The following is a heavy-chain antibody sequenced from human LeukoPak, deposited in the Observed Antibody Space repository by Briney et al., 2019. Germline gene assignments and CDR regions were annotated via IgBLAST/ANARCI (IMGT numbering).Heavy chain of an antibody. CDR3: AKVAVKDLTSYSRALDY. CDR1: GFTFSSYA. J-gene: IGHJ4*02. V-gene: IGHV3-23*01. D-gene: IGHD3-9*01. CDR2: ISGSGGST. Sequence: PGGSLRLSCAASGFTFSSYAMSWVRQAPGKGLEWVSAISGSGGSTYYADSVKGRFTISRDNSKNTLYLQMNSLRAEDTAVYYCAKVAVKDLTSYSRALDYWGQGTLVTVSS.